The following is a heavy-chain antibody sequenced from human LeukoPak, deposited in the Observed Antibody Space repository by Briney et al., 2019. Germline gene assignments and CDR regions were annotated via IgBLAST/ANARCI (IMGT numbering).Heavy chain of an antibody. CDR1: GFSFSTYN. D-gene: IGHD3-22*01. CDR3: ATDSSGYKSFDY. Sequence: PGGSLRLSCAASGFSFSTYNMNWVRQAPGKGLEWISYITRSSTTILYADAVKGRFTISRDNATNFLYLQMISLRAEDTAVYYCATDSSGYKSFDYWGQGTLVTVSS. CDR2: ITRSSTTI. V-gene: IGHV3-48*01. J-gene: IGHJ4*02.